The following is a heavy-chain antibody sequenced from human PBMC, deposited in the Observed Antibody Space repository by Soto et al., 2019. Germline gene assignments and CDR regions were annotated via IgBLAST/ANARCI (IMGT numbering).Heavy chain of an antibody. CDR2: IISSSSTV. CDR3: ARGRPYYFAC. J-gene: IGHJ4*02. Sequence: EVQLVESGGDLVQPGGSLRLSCAASGFTFSSYSMNWVRQAPGKGLEWVSYIISSSSTVYYADSVKGRFAISRDNAKNSLYLQMNSLRDEDTAVYYCARGRPYYFACWGQGILVTVSS. CDR1: GFTFSSYS. V-gene: IGHV3-48*02.